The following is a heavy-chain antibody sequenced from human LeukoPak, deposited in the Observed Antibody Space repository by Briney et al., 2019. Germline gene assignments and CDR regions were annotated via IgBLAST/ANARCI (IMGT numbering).Heavy chain of an antibody. CDR1: GFTFSSCA. J-gene: IGHJ4*02. D-gene: IGHD1-26*01. CDR3: ARDPRYSGSCHGGDY. CDR2: ISSSSSYI. V-gene: IGHV3-21*01. Sequence: GGSLRLSCAASGFTFSSCAMSWVRQAPGKGLEWVSSISSSSSYIYYADSVKGRFTISRDNAKNSLYLQMNSLRAEDTAVYYCARDPRYSGSCHGGDYWGQGTLVTVSS.